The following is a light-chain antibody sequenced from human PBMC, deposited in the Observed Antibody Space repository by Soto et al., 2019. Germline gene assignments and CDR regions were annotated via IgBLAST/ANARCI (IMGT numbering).Light chain of an antibody. J-gene: IGLJ3*02. CDR2: DNN. CDR1: SSNIGTNT. CDR3: AAWDDSLNGWV. V-gene: IGLV1-44*01. Sequence: QSVLTQPPSASGPPGQRVTISCSGSSSNIGTNTVNWYQQLPGTAPKLLIYDNNHRPSGVPDRFSGSKSGTSASLAISGLQSEPEADYYCAAWDDSLNGWVFGGGTQLTVL.